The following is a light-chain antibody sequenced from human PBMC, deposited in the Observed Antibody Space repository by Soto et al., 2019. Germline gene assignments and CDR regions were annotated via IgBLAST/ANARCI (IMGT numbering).Light chain of an antibody. CDR3: EQYGSSPPSIT. J-gene: IGKJ5*01. V-gene: IGKV3-20*01. CDR1: QGVSNNY. Sequence: EIVMTQSSSTLSVSPGERATLSCRASQGVSNNYLAWYQQKPGQAPRLLIYGTSNRATGIPDRFTGSGSGTDLTLTISSLEPEDFAVYYCEQYGSSPPSITFGQGTRLEIK. CDR2: GTS.